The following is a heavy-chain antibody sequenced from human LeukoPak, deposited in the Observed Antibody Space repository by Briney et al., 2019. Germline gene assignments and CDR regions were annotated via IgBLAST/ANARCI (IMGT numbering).Heavy chain of an antibody. V-gene: IGHV4-59*08. Sequence: SETLSLTCTVSGGSIRSYYWTWIRQPPGKGREWIGYMYYTGSTKYNPSLKSRVSISVDTSKNQFSLKLSSVTAADTAVYYCARSSRITMIVVVSGAFDIWGQGTMVTVSS. CDR1: GGSIRSYY. CDR2: MYYTGST. CDR3: ARSSRITMIVVVSGAFDI. J-gene: IGHJ3*02. D-gene: IGHD3-22*01.